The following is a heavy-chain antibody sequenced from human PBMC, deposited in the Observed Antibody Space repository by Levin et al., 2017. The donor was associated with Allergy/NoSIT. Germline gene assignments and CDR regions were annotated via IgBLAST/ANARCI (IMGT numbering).Heavy chain of an antibody. CDR1: GGSMNYYY. V-gene: IGHV4-59*01. CDR3: ARVLAGRGYYFDY. D-gene: IGHD6-6*01. CDR2: VYYTGST. Sequence: NSSETLSLTCNVSGGSMNYYYWSWIRQPPGRVLEWIGQVYYTGSTAYNPSLRGRVTMSVDTSKNHFSLRLTSVTAADTAVYYCARVLAGRGYYFDYWGQGILATVSS. J-gene: IGHJ4*02.